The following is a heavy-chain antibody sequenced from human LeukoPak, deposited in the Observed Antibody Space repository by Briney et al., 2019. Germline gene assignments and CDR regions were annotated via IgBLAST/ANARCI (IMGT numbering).Heavy chain of an antibody. Sequence: GGSLRLSCAASGFTFSSYSMNWVRQAPGKGLEWVSYISSSSSTIYYADSVKGRFTISRDNAKNSLYLQMNSLRAEDTAVYYCARDKGASYGMDVWGHGTTVTVSS. CDR1: GFTFSSYS. J-gene: IGHJ6*02. V-gene: IGHV3-48*01. CDR3: ARDKGASYGMDV. CDR2: ISSSSSTI. D-gene: IGHD3-16*01.